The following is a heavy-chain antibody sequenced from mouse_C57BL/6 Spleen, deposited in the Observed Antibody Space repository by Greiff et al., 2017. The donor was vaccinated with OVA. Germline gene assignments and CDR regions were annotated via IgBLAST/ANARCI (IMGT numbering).Heavy chain of an antibody. J-gene: IGHJ4*01. V-gene: IGHV5-17*01. CDR1: GFTFSDYG. D-gene: IGHD2-1*01. Sequence: EVQGVESGGGLVKPGGSLKLSCAASGFTFSDYGMHWVRQAPEKGLEWVAYISSGSSTIYYADTVKGRFTISRDNAKNTLFLQMTSLRSEDTAMYYGARRGNGGDYYAMDYWGQGTSVTVSS. CDR3: ARRGNGGDYYAMDY. CDR2: ISSGSSTI.